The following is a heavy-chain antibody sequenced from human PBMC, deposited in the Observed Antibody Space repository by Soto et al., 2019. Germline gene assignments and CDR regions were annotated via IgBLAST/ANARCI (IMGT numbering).Heavy chain of an antibody. V-gene: IGHV3-11*06. CDR3: ARELAVAGTRFYYFDY. J-gene: IGHJ4*02. D-gene: IGHD6-19*01. CDR2: ISSSSSYT. CDR1: GFTFSDYY. Sequence: GGSLRLSCAASGFTFSDYYMSWIRQAPGKGLEWVSYISSSSSYTNYADSVKGRFTISRDNAKNSLYLQMNSLRAEDTAVYYCARELAVAGTRFYYFDYWGQGTLVTVSS.